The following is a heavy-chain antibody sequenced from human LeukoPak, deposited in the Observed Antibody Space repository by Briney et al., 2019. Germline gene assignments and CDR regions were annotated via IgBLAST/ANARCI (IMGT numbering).Heavy chain of an antibody. D-gene: IGHD3-22*01. CDR2: IGTDTTYI. CDR1: GFTLTTYS. Sequence: KSGGSLRLSCAASGFTLTTYSMNWVRQAPGKGLEWVSSIGTDTTYIYYADSVKGRFTISRDNARNSVYLQMNSLRAEDTAVYYCARDTSRRYYYDSPGQRWFDPWGQGTLVTVSS. V-gene: IGHV3-21*01. CDR3: ARDTSRRYYYDSPGQRWFDP. J-gene: IGHJ5*02.